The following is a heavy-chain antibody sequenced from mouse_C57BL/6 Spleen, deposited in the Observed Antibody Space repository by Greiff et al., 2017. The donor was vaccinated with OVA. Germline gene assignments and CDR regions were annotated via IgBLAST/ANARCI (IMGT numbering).Heavy chain of an antibody. J-gene: IGHJ4*01. CDR1: GFTFSDAW. CDR2: IRNKANNHAT. V-gene: IGHV6-6*01. CDR3: TREKGGYYAMDY. Sequence: EVMLVESGGGLVQPGGSMKLSCAASGFTFSDAWMDWVRQSPEKGLEWVAEIRNKANNHATYYAESVKGRFTISRDDSKSSVYLQMNSLRAEDTGIYYCTREKGGYYAMDYWGQGTSVTVSS.